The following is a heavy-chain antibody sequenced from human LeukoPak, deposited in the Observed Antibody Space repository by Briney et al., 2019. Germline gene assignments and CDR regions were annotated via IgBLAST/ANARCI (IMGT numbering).Heavy chain of an antibody. CDR1: GGTFSSYA. D-gene: IGHD2-2*02. V-gene: IGHV1-69*13. CDR2: IIPIFGTA. Sequence: GASVTVSCKASGGTFSSYAISWVRQAPGQGLEWMGGIIPIFGTANYAQKFQGRVTITAEESTSTAYMELSSLRSEDTAVYYCARRSIVVVPAAIEGGWFDPWGQGTLVTVSS. J-gene: IGHJ5*02. CDR3: ARRSIVVVPAAIEGGWFDP.